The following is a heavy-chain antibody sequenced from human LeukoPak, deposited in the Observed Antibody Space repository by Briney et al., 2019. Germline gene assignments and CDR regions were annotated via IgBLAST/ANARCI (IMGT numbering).Heavy chain of an antibody. Sequence: PSETLSLTCTVSGVSISTSNSYWGWIRQPPGKGLEWIGSMYYTGNTYYNASLKSRVTISIDTSKNQFSLKLSSVTAADTAVYYCARDLGMAGIAPVDYWGQGTLVTVSS. D-gene: IGHD6-19*01. CDR2: MYYTGNT. CDR3: ARDLGMAGIAPVDY. J-gene: IGHJ4*02. CDR1: GVSISTSNSY. V-gene: IGHV4-39*02.